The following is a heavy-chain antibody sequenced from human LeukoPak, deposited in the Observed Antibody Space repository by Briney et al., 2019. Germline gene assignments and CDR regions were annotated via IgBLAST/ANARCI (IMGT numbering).Heavy chain of an antibody. J-gene: IGHJ4*02. D-gene: IGHD5-12*01. Sequence: PSETLSLTCTVSGGSISSGDDYYWSWIRQPPGKGLEWIGYIYYTGDTYFNPSLRSRVSMSVDTSKNQFSLTLSSVTAADTAVYYCARDGGASDFTQRSTFENWGQGTLVTVSS. CDR3: ARDGGASDFTQRSTFEN. V-gene: IGHV4-30-4*01. CDR2: IYYTGDT. CDR1: GGSISSGDDYY.